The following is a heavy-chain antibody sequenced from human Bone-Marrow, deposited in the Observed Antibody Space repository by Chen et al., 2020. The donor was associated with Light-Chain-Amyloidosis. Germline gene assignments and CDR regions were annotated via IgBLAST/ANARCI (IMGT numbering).Heavy chain of an antibody. CDR2: IYYSGIA. J-gene: IGHJ6*02. Sequence: QVQLQESGPGLVKPSETLSLTCTVSGGAVTSGDDYWTWIRQPPGKGLEWIGYIYYSGIANYNASLKSRVTISLDTSKNQFSLRLNSVTAADTAVNYCVGQGYYSYSMDVWGQGTTVIVSS. V-gene: IGHV4-61*08. CDR3: VGQGYYSYSMDV. CDR1: GGAVTSGDDY.